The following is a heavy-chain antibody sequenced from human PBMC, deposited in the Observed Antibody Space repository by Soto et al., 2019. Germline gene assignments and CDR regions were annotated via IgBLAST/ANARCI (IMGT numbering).Heavy chain of an antibody. CDR1: GGSISSGDYY. J-gene: IGHJ4*02. V-gene: IGHV4-30-4*01. D-gene: IGHD3-10*01. CDR3: AREEARTMVRGVIIPKGVFDY. Sequence: TLSLTCTVSGGSISSGDYYWSWIRQPPGKGLEWIGYIYYSGSTYYNPSLKSRVTISVDTSKNQFSLKLSSVTAADTAVYYCAREEARTMVRGVIIPKGVFDYWGQGTLVTVSS. CDR2: IYYSGST.